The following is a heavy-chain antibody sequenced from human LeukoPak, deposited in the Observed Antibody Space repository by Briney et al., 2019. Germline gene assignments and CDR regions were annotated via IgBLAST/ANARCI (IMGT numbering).Heavy chain of an antibody. CDR2: ISYDGNNK. J-gene: IGHJ4*02. CDR1: GFTFSNYG. V-gene: IGHV3-30*18. CDR3: AKGDSGYCSSISCYLDY. Sequence: GGSLRLSCAASGFTFSNYGMHWVRQAPGKGLEWVAVISYDGNNKYSADSVRGRFTISRDNSKNTLYLQMDSLRAEGTALYYCAKGDSGYCSSISCYLDYWGQGTLVTVSS. D-gene: IGHD2-2*01.